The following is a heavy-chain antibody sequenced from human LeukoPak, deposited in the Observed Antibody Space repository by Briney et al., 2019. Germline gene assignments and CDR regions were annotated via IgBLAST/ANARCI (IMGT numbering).Heavy chain of an antibody. CDR2: INPSGGST. J-gene: IGHJ4*02. D-gene: IGHD2-8*01. CDR3: ARGPGGVIVLMVYFDY. Sequence: ASVKVSCKAPGSTFTSYYMHWVRQAPGQGLEWMGIINPSGGSTSYAQKFQGRVTMTRDTSTSSVYMELSSLRSEDTAVYYCARGPGGVIVLMVYFDYWGQGTLVTVSS. V-gene: IGHV1-46*03. CDR1: GSTFTSYY.